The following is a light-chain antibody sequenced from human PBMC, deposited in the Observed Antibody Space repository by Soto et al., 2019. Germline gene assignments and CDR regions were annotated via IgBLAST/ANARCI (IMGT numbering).Light chain of an antibody. Sequence: QAVVTQEPSLTVSPGGTVTLTCASNTGAVTSGYYPNWFQQKPGQAPSALIYSTINKHSWTPARFSGSLLGGKAALTLSGVQPEDEAEYYCLLYYGGAVVFGGGTKLTVL. J-gene: IGLJ2*01. V-gene: IGLV7-43*01. CDR1: TGAVTSGYY. CDR3: LLYYGGAVV. CDR2: STI.